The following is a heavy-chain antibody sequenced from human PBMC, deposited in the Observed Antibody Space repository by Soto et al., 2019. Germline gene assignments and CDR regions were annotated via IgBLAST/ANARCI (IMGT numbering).Heavy chain of an antibody. CDR3: AKDTGAGLSYLHS. V-gene: IGHV3-9*01. J-gene: IGHJ4*02. CDR1: GFTFDESA. Sequence: EVQLVESGGGSVQSGRSLRLSCAASGFTFDESAMHWVRQAPGKGLEWVSGISWTSDSIGYADSVRGRFTISRDNAKNSLFLHMNSLRPEDTAFYYCAKDTGAGLSYLHSWGLGTLVTVSS. CDR2: ISWTSDSI. D-gene: IGHD3-10*01.